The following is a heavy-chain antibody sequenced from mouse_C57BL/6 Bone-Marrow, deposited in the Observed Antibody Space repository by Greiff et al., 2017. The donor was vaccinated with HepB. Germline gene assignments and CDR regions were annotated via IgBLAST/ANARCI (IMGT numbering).Heavy chain of an antibody. V-gene: IGHV1-20*01. D-gene: IGHD1-1*01. J-gene: IGHJ2*01. CDR3: ARFYYRSGPDY. CDR2: INPYNGDT. Sequence: VQLQQSGPELVKPGDSVKISCKASGYSFTGYFMNWVMQSHGKSLEWIGRINPYNGDTFYNQKFKGKATLTVDKSSSTAHMELRSLTSEYSAVYYCARFYYRSGPDYWGQGTTLTVSS. CDR1: GYSFTGYF.